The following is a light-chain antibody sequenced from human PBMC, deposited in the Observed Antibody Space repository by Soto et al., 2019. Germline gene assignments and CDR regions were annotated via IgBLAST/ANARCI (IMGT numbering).Light chain of an antibody. J-gene: IGKJ1*01. CDR2: TAS. CDR1: QGIGSY. V-gene: IGKV1-9*01. Sequence: DIQLTQSPSFLSASVGDRVTITCRASQGIGSYLAWYQQKPGKAPKLLISTASTLQSGVPSRFSGSGSGTEFTLTISSLQPEDFATYYCQQLNNYPRTFGQGTKVEIK. CDR3: QQLNNYPRT.